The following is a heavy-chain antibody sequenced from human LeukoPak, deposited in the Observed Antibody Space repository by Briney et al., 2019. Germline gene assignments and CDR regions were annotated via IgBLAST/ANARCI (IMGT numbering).Heavy chain of an antibody. CDR2: IYHSGNT. V-gene: IGHV4-30-2*01. CDR3: ARVRGYCSSTICYRYYFDY. J-gene: IGHJ4*02. Sequence: SETLSLTCAVSGGSISSGGYSWSWIRQPPGKGLEWIGNIYHSGNTYYNPSLKSRVTISVDMSKNQFSLNLSSVTAADTAVYYCARVRGYCSSTICYRYYFDYWGQGTLVTVSS. D-gene: IGHD2-2*01. CDR1: GGSISSGGYS.